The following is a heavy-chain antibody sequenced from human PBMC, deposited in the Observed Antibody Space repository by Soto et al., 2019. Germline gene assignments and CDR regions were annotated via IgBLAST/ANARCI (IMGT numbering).Heavy chain of an antibody. CDR1: GCSISSYY. V-gene: IGHV4-59*01. Sequence: XETLSLTCTVSGCSISSYYWSWIRQPPGKGLEWIGYIYYSGSTNYNPSLKSRVTISVDTSKNQFSLKLSSVTAADTAVYYCARADGSGSLGIWGQGTMVTVSS. J-gene: IGHJ3*02. D-gene: IGHD3-10*01. CDR3: ARADGSGSLGI. CDR2: IYYSGST.